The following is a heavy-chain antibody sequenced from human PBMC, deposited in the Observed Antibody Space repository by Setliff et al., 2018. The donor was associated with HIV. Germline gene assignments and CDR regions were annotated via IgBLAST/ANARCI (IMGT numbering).Heavy chain of an antibody. CDR1: GYTFINNY. Sequence: AASVKVSCKASGYTFINNYIHWVRQAPGQGLEWMGWSSAYNGNTNYAQKLQGRVTMTTDTSTSTAYMELRSLRSDDTAVYYCARDRAGDAFDIWGQGTMVTVSS. CDR3: ARDRAGDAFDI. J-gene: IGHJ3*02. CDR2: SSAYNGNT. D-gene: IGHD3-10*01. V-gene: IGHV1-18*04.